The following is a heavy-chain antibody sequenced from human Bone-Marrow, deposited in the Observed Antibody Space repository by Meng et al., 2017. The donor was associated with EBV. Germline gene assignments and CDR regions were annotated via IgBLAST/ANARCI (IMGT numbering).Heavy chain of an antibody. Sequence: VQLVEFGGGLVKPGGSLRLHCSASGFTFSDYYMSLIRQAPGKGLEWVSYISSSGSSIYYVDSVKGRFTISRDNAKNSLYLQMDSLRAEDTALYYCARGQGPVEGCFDYWGQGTLVTVSS. D-gene: IGHD6-19*01. CDR1: GFTFSDYY. CDR2: ISSSGSSI. J-gene: IGHJ4*02. CDR3: ARGQGPVEGCFDY. V-gene: IGHV3-11*01.